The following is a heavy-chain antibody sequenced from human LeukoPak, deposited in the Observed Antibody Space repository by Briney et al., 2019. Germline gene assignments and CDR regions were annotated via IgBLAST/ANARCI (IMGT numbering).Heavy chain of an antibody. CDR3: TRSYGGSGDY. CDR2: INTDGSVT. V-gene: IGHV3-74*01. D-gene: IGHD4-23*01. Sequence: GGSLRLSCAVSGFTFSDYWMHWVRQASGKGLVWISRINTDGSVTDYADSVKGRFTISRDNAKNTLYLQMNSLITEDTALYYCTRSYGGSGDYWGQGTLVTVSS. J-gene: IGHJ4*02. CDR1: GFTFSDYW.